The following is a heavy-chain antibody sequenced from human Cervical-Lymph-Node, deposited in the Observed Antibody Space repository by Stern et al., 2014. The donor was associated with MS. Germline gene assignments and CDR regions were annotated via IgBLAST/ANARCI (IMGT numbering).Heavy chain of an antibody. Sequence: VQLVQSGGGLVKPGGSLRLSCAASGFTFTNAWMSWVQAPGKGLEWVGRIKSENDGGTIDYAAPVIGRFTISRDDSKKTLVLQMNSLKSEDTAVYYCTTNILWGQGTLVTVSS. CDR1: GFTFTNAW. V-gene: IGHV3-15*01. D-gene: IGHD2-15*01. J-gene: IGHJ4*02. CDR2: IKSENDGGTI. CDR3: TTNIL.